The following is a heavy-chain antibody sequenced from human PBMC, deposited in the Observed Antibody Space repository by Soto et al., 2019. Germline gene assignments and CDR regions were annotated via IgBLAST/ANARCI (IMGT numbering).Heavy chain of an antibody. CDR1: GDSISDTIYY. V-gene: IGHV4-39*01. CDR2: IHYSGTT. Sequence: NPSETLSLTCRVSGDSISDTIYYWGWVRQSPGKGLEWIGSIHYSGTTQFHPSLKTRVTISVDTSKNEFSLRLRSVTAADTAVYFCARNLKALAAAMAYWGQGIQATVA. CDR3: ARNLKALAAAMAY. J-gene: IGHJ4*02. D-gene: IGHD6-19*01.